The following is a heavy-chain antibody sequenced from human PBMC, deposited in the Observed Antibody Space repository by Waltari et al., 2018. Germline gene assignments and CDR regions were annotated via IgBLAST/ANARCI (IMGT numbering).Heavy chain of an antibody. D-gene: IGHD6-6*01. CDR2: INPNIGGT. CDR1: GYTFTGYY. CDR3: ASVAARDFDY. Sequence: QVQLVQSGAEVKKPGASVKVSCKASGYTFTGYYMHWVRQAPGQGLEWMGRINPNIGGTNYAQKFQGRVTMTRDTSISTAYMELSRLRSDDTAVYYCASVAARDFDYWGQGTLVTVSS. J-gene: IGHJ4*02. V-gene: IGHV1-2*06.